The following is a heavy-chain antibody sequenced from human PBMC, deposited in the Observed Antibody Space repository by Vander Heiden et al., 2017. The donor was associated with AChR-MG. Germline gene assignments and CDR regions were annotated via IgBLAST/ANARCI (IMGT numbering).Heavy chain of an antibody. D-gene: IGHD2-15*01. CDR1: GFTFSSYD. Sequence: EVQLVESGGGLVQPGGPLRRSCAASGFTFSSYDMHWVREATGKGLEWVSAIGTAGDTYYPGSVKSRFTISRENAKNSLYLQMNSLRAGDTAVYYCARDLGSAGGSSSAFDIWGQGTMVTVSS. J-gene: IGHJ3*02. CDR2: IGTAGDT. V-gene: IGHV3-13*01. CDR3: ARDLGSAGGSSSAFDI.